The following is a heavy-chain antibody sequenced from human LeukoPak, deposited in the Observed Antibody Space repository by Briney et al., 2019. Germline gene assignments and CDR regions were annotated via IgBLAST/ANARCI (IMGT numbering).Heavy chain of an antibody. CDR3: ASPLVVPTSGAFDI. D-gene: IGHD2-2*01. Sequence: GGSLRLSCAASGFTFSSYSMNWVRQAPGKGLEWVSYISSSSSYIYYADSVKGRFTISRDNAKNSLYLQMNSLRAEDTAVYYCASPLVVPTSGAFDIWGQGTMVTVSS. CDR1: GFTFSSYS. V-gene: IGHV3-21*05. J-gene: IGHJ3*02. CDR2: ISSSSSYI.